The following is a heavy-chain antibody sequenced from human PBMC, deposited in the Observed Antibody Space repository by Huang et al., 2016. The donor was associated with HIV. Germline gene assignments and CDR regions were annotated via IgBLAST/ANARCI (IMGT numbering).Heavy chain of an antibody. CDR2: IYYSGRT. CDR1: GGSIRRDNYY. CDR3: ARLPGSITMIRGVITDPY. J-gene: IGHJ4*02. V-gene: IGHV4-39*02. Sequence: QLQLQESGPGLVKPSETLSLTCTVSGGSIRRDNYYWGWIRQPPGKGLEWIGSIYYSGRTDYNPSLKRRVTITVDTSKNHFSLWMRSVTAADTAVYYCARLPGSITMIRGVITDPYWGQGTLVTVSS. D-gene: IGHD3-10*01.